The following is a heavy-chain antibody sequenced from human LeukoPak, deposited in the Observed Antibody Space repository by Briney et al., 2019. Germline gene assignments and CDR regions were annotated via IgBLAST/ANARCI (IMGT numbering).Heavy chain of an antibody. D-gene: IGHD2-15*01. CDR2: IYTSGST. CDR1: GGSISSGSYY. J-gene: IGHJ6*03. CDR3: ARDHCSGGSCYRDYYYYYMDV. Sequence: PSQTLSLTCTVSGGSISSGSYYWSWIRQPAGKGLEWIGRIYTSGSTNYNPPLKSRVTISVDTSKNQFSLKLSSVTAADTAVYYCARDHCSGGSCYRDYYYYYMDVWGNGTTVTVSS. V-gene: IGHV4-61*02.